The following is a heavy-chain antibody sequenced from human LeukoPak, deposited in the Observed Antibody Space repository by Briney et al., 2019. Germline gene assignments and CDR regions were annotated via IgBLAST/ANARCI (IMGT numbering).Heavy chain of an antibody. V-gene: IGHV4-59*01. Sequence: SETLSLTCTVSGGPISSYYWSGIRQPPGKGLEWIGYIYYSGSTNYNPSLKSRVTISVDTSKNQFSLKLSSVTAADTAVYYCARVLFSPYYYDSSGYYFDYWGQGTLVTVSS. CDR1: GGPISSYY. CDR2: IYYSGST. CDR3: ARVLFSPYYYDSSGYYFDY. D-gene: IGHD3-22*01. J-gene: IGHJ4*02.